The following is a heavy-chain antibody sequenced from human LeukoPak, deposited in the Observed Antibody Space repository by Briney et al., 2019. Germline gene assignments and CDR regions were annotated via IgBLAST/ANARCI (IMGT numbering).Heavy chain of an antibody. J-gene: IGHJ4*02. CDR3: ARLATIRGKSPDY. V-gene: IGHV4-39*01. CDR2: YYSFTP. D-gene: IGHD5-24*01. Sequence: YYSFTPYYAPSVKSRVTISVKKEKNQCSLRVKDVSAADTAVYYCARLATIRGKSPDYWGQGTLVTVSS.